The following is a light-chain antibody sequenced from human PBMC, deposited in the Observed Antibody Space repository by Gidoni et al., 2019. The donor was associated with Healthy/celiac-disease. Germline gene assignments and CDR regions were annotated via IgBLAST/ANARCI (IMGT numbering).Light chain of an antibody. Sequence: PGQRVTISCTGSSSNIGAGYDVPWYQQLPGTAPTLLIYGHSNRPSGVPDRFSGSKSGSSASLAITRLQAEDEADYYCQSYDSSLSGSWVFGGGTKLTVL. CDR3: QSYDSSLSGSWV. V-gene: IGLV1-40*01. J-gene: IGLJ3*02. CDR1: SSNIGAGYD. CDR2: GHS.